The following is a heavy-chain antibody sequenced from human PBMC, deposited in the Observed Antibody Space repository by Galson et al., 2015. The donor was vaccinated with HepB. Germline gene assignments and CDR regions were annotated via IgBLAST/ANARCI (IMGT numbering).Heavy chain of an antibody. CDR2: IRSKANSYAT. D-gene: IGHD3-22*01. J-gene: IGHJ4*02. Sequence: SLRLSCAASGFTFSGSAMHWVRQASGKGLEWVGRIRSKANSYATAYAASVKGRFTISRDDSKNTAYLQMNSLKTEDTAVYYCTRLDYYDSSGVWGQGTLVTVSS. V-gene: IGHV3-73*01. CDR1: GFTFSGSA. CDR3: TRLDYYDSSGV.